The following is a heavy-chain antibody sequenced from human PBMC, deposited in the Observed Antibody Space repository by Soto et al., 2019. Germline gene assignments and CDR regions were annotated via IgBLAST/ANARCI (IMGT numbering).Heavy chain of an antibody. D-gene: IGHD3-3*01. J-gene: IGHJ4*02. CDR2: LYWDDDK. V-gene: IGHV2-5*02. CDR3: AHRVLRTVFGLVTTTAIYFDF. Sequence: QITLNESGPTQVKPRQTLTLTCTFSGFSLTTSGLGVGWIRQSPGKAPEWLALLYWDDDKRYSPSLKSRLTITKDTSKNQVVLTMADLDPADTVTYYCAHRVLRTVFGLVTTTAIYFDFWGQGTPVAVSS. CDR1: GFSLTTSGLG.